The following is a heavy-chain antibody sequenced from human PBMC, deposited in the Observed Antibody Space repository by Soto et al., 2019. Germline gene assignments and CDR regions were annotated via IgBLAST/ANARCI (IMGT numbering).Heavy chain of an antibody. D-gene: IGHD6-13*01. CDR2: ISYDGSDK. V-gene: IGHV3-30*03. Sequence: QVQLVESGGGVVQPGRSLRLSCAASGFTFSSYGMHWVRQAPGTGLEWVALISYDGSDKYYADSVKGRFTISRDNSKNTLYLQMNSLRVEDTAVYYCGAGQYFSDYWGQGTRVTVSS. CDR1: GFTFSSYG. J-gene: IGHJ4*02. CDR3: GAGQYFSDY.